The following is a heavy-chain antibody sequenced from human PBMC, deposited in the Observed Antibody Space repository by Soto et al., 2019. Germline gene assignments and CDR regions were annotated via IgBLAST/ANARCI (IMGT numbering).Heavy chain of an antibody. V-gene: IGHV3-64D*08. CDR2: ISSNGGSI. CDR3: VKDLFGGTSGYFDS. J-gene: IGHJ4*02. D-gene: IGHD2-15*01. CDR1: GFTFSSYA. Sequence: EVQVVEAGGGLVQPGGSLRLSCSASGFTFSSYALHWVRQAPGKGLEYVAGISSNGGSIFYADSVKGRFTISRDNSKNIVYLQMTGLRVDDTATYSCVKDLFGGTSGYFDSWGQGTLVTVSS.